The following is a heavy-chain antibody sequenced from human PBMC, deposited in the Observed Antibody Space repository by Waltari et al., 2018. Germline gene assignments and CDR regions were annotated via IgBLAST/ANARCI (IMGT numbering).Heavy chain of an antibody. J-gene: IGHJ6*03. V-gene: IGHV4-34*01. CDR1: GGSFSGYY. CDR3: ARGSPYYDILTGYYSYYYYYMDV. CDR2: INHSGST. Sequence: QVQLQQWGAGLLKPSETLSLTCAVYGGSFSGYYWSWIRQPPGKGLEWIGEINHSGSTNYNPSLKSRVTISVDTSKNQFSLKLSSVTAADTAVYYCARGSPYYDILTGYYSYYYYYMDVWGKGTTVTISS. D-gene: IGHD3-9*01.